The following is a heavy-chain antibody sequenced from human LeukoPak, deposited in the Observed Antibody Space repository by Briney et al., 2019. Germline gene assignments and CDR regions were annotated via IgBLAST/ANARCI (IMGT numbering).Heavy chain of an antibody. J-gene: IGHJ5*02. CDR3: AREEGSSSWYKGTGSDWFDP. Sequence: ASVKVSCKASGGTFSSYAINWVRQAPGQGLEWMGRIIPIFDTANYAQKFQGRVTITADKSTSTAYMELSSLRSEDTAVLYCAREEGSSSWYKGTGSDWFDPWGQGTLVTVSS. CDR1: GGTFSSYA. D-gene: IGHD6-13*01. CDR2: IIPIFDTA. V-gene: IGHV1-69*06.